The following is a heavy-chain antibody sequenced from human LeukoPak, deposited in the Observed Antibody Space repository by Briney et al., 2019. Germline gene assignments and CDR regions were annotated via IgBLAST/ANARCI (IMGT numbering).Heavy chain of an antibody. D-gene: IGHD5-18*01. V-gene: IGHV1-2*02. CDR3: ARGRGEGYSYGRYYFDY. CDR2: INPNSGGT. Sequence: ASVKVSCKASGYTFTGYYMHWVRQAPGHGLEWMGWINPNSGGTNYAQKFQGRVTMTRDTSISTAYMELSRLRSNDTAVYYCARGRGEGYSYGRYYFDYWGQGTLVTVSS. J-gene: IGHJ4*02. CDR1: GYTFTGYY.